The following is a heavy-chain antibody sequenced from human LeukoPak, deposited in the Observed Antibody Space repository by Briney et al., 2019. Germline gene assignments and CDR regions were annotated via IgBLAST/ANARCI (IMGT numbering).Heavy chain of an antibody. D-gene: IGHD5-12*01. CDR2: INAGNGNT. CDR1: GYTFTSYA. V-gene: IGHV1-3*01. CDR3: AREDPSVYSGYDSSYYYGMDV. Sequence: ASVKVSCKASGYTFTSYAMHWVRQAPGQRLEWMGWINAGNGNTKYSQKFQGRVTITRDTSASTAYMELSSLRSEDTAVYYCAREDPSVYSGYDSSYYYGMDVWGQGTTVTVSS. J-gene: IGHJ6*02.